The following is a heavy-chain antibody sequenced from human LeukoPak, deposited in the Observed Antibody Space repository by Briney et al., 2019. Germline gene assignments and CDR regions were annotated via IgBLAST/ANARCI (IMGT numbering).Heavy chain of an antibody. V-gene: IGHV4-38-2*02. CDR2: IYHSGST. CDR3: ARDIFGLGITMVRGVYLDY. D-gene: IGHD3-10*01. Sequence: PSETLSLTCTVSGYSISSGYYWGWIRQPPGKGLEWIGSIYHSGSTYYNPSLKSRVTISVDTSKNQFSLKLSSVTVADTAVYYCARDIFGLGITMVRGVYLDYWGQGTLVTVSS. J-gene: IGHJ4*02. CDR1: GYSISSGYY.